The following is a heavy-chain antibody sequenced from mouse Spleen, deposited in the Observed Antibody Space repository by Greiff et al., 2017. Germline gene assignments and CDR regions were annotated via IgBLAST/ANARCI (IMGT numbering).Heavy chain of an antibody. CDR1: GYTFTSYW. D-gene: IGHD2-1*01. CDR2: IDPSDSYT. CDR3: ARTYGNHGGFAY. V-gene: IGHV1-69*01. J-gene: IGHJ3*01. Sequence: VQLQQPGAELVMPGASVKLSCKASGYTFTSYWMHWVKQRPGQGLEWIGEIDPSDSYTNYNQKFKGKATLTVDKSSSTAYMQLSSLTSEDSAVYYWARTYGNHGGFAYWGQGTLVTVSA.